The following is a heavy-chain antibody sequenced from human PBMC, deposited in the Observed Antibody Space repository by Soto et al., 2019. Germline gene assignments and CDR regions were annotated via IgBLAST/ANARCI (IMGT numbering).Heavy chain of an antibody. J-gene: IGHJ6*02. V-gene: IGHV3-13*01. Sequence: GGSLRLSCAASGFTFSSYDMHWVRQATGKGLEWVSAIGTAGDTYYPGSVKGRFTISRENAKNSLYLQMNSLRAEDTAVYYCARDRTNYDYVWGSYRHYGMDVWGQGTTVTVSS. D-gene: IGHD3-16*02. CDR3: ARDRTNYDYVWGSYRHYGMDV. CDR1: GFTFSSYD. CDR2: IGTAGDT.